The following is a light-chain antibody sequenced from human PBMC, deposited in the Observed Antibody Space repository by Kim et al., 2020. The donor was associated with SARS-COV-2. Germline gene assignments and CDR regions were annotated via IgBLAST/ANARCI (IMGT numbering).Light chain of an antibody. CDR3: QQYGSPLLT. CDR1: QSVTSNY. V-gene: IGKV3-20*01. Sequence: LSPGERATLPCRASQSVTSNYLAWYQQKPGQAPRLLIYGASSRASGMPDRFSGSGSERDFTLTISRLEPEDSAVYYCQQYGSPLLTFGGGTKVEIK. CDR2: GAS. J-gene: IGKJ4*01.